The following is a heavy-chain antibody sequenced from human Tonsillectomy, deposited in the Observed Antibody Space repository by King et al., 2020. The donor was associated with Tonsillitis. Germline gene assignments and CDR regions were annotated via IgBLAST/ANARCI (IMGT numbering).Heavy chain of an antibody. CDR2: TRNKANSYTT. J-gene: IGHJ4*02. Sequence: VQLVESGGGLVQPGGSLRLSCAASGFTFSDHYMDWVRQAPGKGLEWVGRTRNKANSYTTEYAASVKGRFTISRDDSKNSLYLQMNSLKTEDTAVYYCARSITICGVVIASLDYWGQGTLVTVSS. V-gene: IGHV3-72*01. CDR3: ARSITICGVVIASLDY. D-gene: IGHD3-3*01. CDR1: GFTFSDHY.